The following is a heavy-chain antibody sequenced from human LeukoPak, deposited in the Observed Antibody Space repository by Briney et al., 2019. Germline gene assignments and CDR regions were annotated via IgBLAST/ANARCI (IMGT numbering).Heavy chain of an antibody. V-gene: IGHV3-21*04. Sequence: PGGSLRLSCAASGVTSRDYRMNWVRQAPGKGLEGVSSINVRGTHIYYADSVKGRFTISRDNAQNPLYLQLHSLRAEDTAVYYCATGRTEGLILAIGYWGQGTLVTVSS. J-gene: IGHJ4*02. CDR1: GVTSRDYR. CDR3: ATGRTEGLILAIGY. D-gene: IGHD1-1*01. CDR2: INVRGTHI.